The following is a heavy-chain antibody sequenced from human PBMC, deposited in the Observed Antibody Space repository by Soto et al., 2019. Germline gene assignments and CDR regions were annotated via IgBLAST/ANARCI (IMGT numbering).Heavy chain of an antibody. CDR2: NNPADFDT. Sequence: GESLKISCKGSGCSFSSYWIGWVRQMPGKGLEWMGINNPADFDTRYSPSFQGQVTISADKSISTAYLQWSSLKASDTAMYFCARHRGYCITTTCYDAFDIWGQGTMVTVSS. CDR3: ARHRGYCITTTCYDAFDI. CDR1: GCSFSSYW. J-gene: IGHJ3*02. V-gene: IGHV5-51*01. D-gene: IGHD2-2*03.